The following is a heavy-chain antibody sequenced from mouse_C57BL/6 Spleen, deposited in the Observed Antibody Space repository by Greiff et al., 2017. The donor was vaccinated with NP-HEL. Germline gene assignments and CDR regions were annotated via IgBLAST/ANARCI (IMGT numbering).Heavy chain of an antibody. Sequence: VQLQQPGAELVKPGASVKLSCKASGYTFTSYWMHWVKQRPGQGLEWIGMIHPNSGSTNYNEKFKSKATLTVDKSSSTAYMQLSSLTSEDSAVYYCAEGVVAKGYFDVWGTGTTVTVSS. J-gene: IGHJ1*03. CDR3: AEGVVAKGYFDV. CDR1: GYTFTSYW. CDR2: IHPNSGST. V-gene: IGHV1-64*01. D-gene: IGHD1-1*01.